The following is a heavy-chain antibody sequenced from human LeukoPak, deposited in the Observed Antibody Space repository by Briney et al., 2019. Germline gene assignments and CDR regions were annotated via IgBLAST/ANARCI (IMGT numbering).Heavy chain of an antibody. CDR1: GGSISSSSYY. D-gene: IGHD4-23*01. J-gene: IGHJ4*02. CDR2: IYYGGST. Sequence: SETLSLTCTVSGGSISSSSYYWGWIRQPPGKGLEWIGSIYYGGSTYYNPSLKSRVSMSVDTSKNQFSLKLTSVTAADTAVYYCARGGKATVVTMWGQGILVTVSS. V-gene: IGHV4-39*07. CDR3: ARGGKATVVTM.